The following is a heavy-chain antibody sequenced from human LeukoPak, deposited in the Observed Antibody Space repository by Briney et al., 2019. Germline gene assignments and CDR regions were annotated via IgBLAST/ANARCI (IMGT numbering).Heavy chain of an antibody. J-gene: IGHJ5*02. V-gene: IGHV3-7*03. Sequence: GGSLRLSCAASGFTFSTYWMSWVRQAPGKGLEWVANIKQDGSEKYYVDSVKGRFTISRDNAKNSLYLQMNSLRAEDTAVYYCAKRGYYYDSSGYYYWFDPWGQGTLVTVSS. D-gene: IGHD3-22*01. CDR1: GFTFSTYW. CDR2: IKQDGSEK. CDR3: AKRGYYYDSSGYYYWFDP.